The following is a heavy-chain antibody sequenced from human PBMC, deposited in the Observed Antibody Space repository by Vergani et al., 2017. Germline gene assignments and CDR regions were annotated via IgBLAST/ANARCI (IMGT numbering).Heavy chain of an antibody. CDR1: GYTFTSYY. J-gene: IGHJ4*02. Sequence: QLVQSGPEVKKPGTSVKVSCKASGYTFTSYYMHWVRQAPGQGLEWMGIINPSGGSTSYAQKFQGRVTMTRDPSTSSVYMELSSLRSEDTAVYYCAREGRSGYDFGYWGQGTLVTVSS. V-gene: IGHV1-46*01. CDR2: INPSGGST. D-gene: IGHD5-12*01. CDR3: AREGRSGYDFGY.